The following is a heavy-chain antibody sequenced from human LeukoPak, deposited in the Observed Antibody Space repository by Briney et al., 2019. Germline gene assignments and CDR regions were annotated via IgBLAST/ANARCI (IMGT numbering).Heavy chain of an antibody. CDR2: ISGSGRST. Sequence: GGSLRLSCAASGFTFSSYAMSWVRQAPGKGLEWVSAISGSGRSTFYADSVKGRFTISRDNSKNTLYLQMNGLRAEDTAVYYCTNRVDTTMVVYWGQGTLVTVSS. CDR3: TNRVDTTMVVY. J-gene: IGHJ4*02. CDR1: GFTFSSYA. V-gene: IGHV3-23*01. D-gene: IGHD5-18*01.